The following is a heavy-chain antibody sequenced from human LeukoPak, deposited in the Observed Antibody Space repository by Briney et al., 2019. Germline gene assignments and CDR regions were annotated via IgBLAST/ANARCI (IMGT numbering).Heavy chain of an antibody. J-gene: IGHJ6*03. CDR3: ARYVPEIYYYYYYMDV. CDR2: IYTSGST. Sequence: PSETLSLTCTVSGGSISSSSYYWSWIRQPAGKGLEWIGRIYTSGSTNYNPPLKSRVTISVDTSKNQFSLKLSSVTAADTAVYYCARYVPEIYYYYYYMDVWGKGTTVTVSS. D-gene: IGHD3-16*01. V-gene: IGHV4-61*02. CDR1: GGSISSSSYY.